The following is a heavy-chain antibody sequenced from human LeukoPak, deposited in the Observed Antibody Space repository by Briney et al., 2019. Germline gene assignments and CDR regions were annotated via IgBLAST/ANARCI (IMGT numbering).Heavy chain of an antibody. D-gene: IGHD3-22*01. Sequence: GGSLRLSCAASGFTVSSNYMSWVRQAPGKGLEWVSVIYSGGSTYHADSVKGRSTISRDNSKNTLYLQMNSLRAEDTAVYYCARGSGGYYDSGRRYYYGMDVWGQGTTVTVSS. CDR1: GFTVSSNY. V-gene: IGHV3-66*01. CDR3: ARGSGGYYDSGRRYYYGMDV. J-gene: IGHJ6*02. CDR2: IYSGGST.